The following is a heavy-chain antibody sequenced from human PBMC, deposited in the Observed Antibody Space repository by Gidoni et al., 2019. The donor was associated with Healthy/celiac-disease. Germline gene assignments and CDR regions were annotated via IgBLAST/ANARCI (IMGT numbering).Heavy chain of an antibody. CDR3: AVWSPTAGNFDY. V-gene: IGHV3-15*01. CDR2: IKSKTDGGTT. CDR1: GFTFSNAW. D-gene: IGHD2-21*02. Sequence: EVQLVESGGGLVKPGGSLRLHCAASGFTFSNAWMSWVRQAPGKGLEWVGRIKSKTDGGTTDYAAPVKGRFTISRDDSKNTLYLQMNSLKTEDTAVYYCAVWSPTAGNFDYWGQGTLVTVSS. J-gene: IGHJ4*02.